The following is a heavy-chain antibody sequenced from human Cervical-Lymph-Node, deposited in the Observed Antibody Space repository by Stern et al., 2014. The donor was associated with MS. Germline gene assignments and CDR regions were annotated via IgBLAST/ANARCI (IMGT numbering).Heavy chain of an antibody. CDR1: GFTFDDYA. CDR2: ISWNSGSI. V-gene: IGHV3-9*01. D-gene: IGHD3-16*01. J-gene: IGHJ4*02. Sequence: EVQLVESGGGLVQPGRSLRLSCAASGFTFDDYAMHWVRPAPGKGLEWVSGISWNSGSIGYADSVKGRFTISRDNAKNSLYLQMNSLRAEDTALYYCAKGGFGWQLMFDYWGQGTLVTVSS. CDR3: AKGGFGWQLMFDY.